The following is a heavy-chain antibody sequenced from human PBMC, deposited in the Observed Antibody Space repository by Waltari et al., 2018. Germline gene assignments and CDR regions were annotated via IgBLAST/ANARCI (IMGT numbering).Heavy chain of an antibody. CDR1: GGTFSSYA. D-gene: IGHD5-12*01. J-gene: IGHJ4*02. CDR3: AIVVATIKGYYFDY. Sequence: QVQLVQSGAEVKKPGSSVKVSCKASGGTFSSYAISWVRQAPGQGLEWMGGTIPSFGTATYAQKFQGRVTITADKSTSTAYMELSSLRSEDTAVYYCAIVVATIKGYYFDYWGQGTLVTVSS. V-gene: IGHV1-69*14. CDR2: TIPSFGTA.